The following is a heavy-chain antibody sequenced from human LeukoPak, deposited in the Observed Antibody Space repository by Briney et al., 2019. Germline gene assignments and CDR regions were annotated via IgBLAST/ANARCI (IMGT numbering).Heavy chain of an antibody. CDR3: ARGGIAAAPY. V-gene: IGHV3-21*01. CDR2: ISSSSSYI. CDR1: GFTLSSYS. Sequence: GGSLTLSCPASGFTLSSYSMNWLRPAPGRGLDWVSSISSSSSYIYYADSVKGRFTITRDNAKNSLYLQMNSLRAEDTAVYYCARGGIAAAPYWGQGTLVTVSS. J-gene: IGHJ4*02. D-gene: IGHD6-13*01.